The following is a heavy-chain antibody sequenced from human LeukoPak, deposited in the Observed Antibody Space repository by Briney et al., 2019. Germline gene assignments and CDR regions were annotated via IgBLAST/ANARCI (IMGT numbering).Heavy chain of an antibody. CDR3: AGYSSSSPAIDV. V-gene: IGHV1-69*13. CDR1: GGTFSSYA. Sequence: SVKVSCKASGGTFSSYAISWVRQAPGQGLEWMGGIIPIFGTANYAQKFQGRVTITADESTSTAYMELSSLRSEDTAVYYCAGYSSSSPAIDVWGQGTTVTVSS. CDR2: IIPIFGTA. D-gene: IGHD6-6*01. J-gene: IGHJ6*02.